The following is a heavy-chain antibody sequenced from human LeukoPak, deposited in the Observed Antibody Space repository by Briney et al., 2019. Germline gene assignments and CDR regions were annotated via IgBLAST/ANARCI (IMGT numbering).Heavy chain of an antibody. Sequence: PWETLSLTRTVSGGSISSYYWSWIRPPPGEGREWSGYIYYSGSTNYNPSLKSRVTISVDTSKNQFSLKLSSVTAADTAVYYCARDRSSGWQGAFDMWGQGTKVTVSS. CDR2: IYYSGST. CDR1: GGSISSYY. CDR3: ARDRSSGWQGAFDM. D-gene: IGHD6-19*01. V-gene: IGHV4-59*01. J-gene: IGHJ3*02.